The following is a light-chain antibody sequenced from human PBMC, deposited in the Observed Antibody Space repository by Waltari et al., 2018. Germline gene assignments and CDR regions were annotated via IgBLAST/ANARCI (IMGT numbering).Light chain of an antibody. J-gene: IGLJ1*01. CDR1: SSDVGGYNY. Sequence: QSALTQPASVSGSPGQSITISCTGTSSDVGGYNYVSWYQQHPGKAPKLMIYDVGKRPSGVSNRFCGSKSGNTASLTISELQAEDEADYYCSSYTSSSTYVFGTGTKVTVL. CDR3: SSYTSSSTYV. CDR2: DVG. V-gene: IGLV2-14*01.